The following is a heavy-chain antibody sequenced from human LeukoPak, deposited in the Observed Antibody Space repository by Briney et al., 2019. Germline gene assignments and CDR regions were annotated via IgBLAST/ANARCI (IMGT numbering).Heavy chain of an antibody. Sequence: SETLSLTCAVYGGSFSGYYWSWIRQPPGKGLEWIGEINHSGSTNYNPSLKSRVTISVDTSKNQFSLKLSSVTAADTAVYYCVRRWFGEFLDYWGQGTLVTVSS. CDR3: VRRWFGEFLDY. D-gene: IGHD3-10*01. CDR1: GGSFSGYY. CDR2: INHSGST. J-gene: IGHJ4*02. V-gene: IGHV4-34*01.